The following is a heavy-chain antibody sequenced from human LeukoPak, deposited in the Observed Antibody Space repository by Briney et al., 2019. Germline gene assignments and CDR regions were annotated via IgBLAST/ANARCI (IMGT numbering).Heavy chain of an antibody. Sequence: ASVTVSCKASGYTFTGYYMHWVRQAPGQGLEWMGRINPNNGGTDYAQRFQGRVTMTRDTSISTAYMELSRLRSDDTAVYYCARGEIVGATKLKIMPDYWGQGTLVTVSS. CDR2: INPNNGGT. D-gene: IGHD1-26*01. V-gene: IGHV1-2*06. J-gene: IGHJ4*02. CDR3: ARGEIVGATKLKIMPDY. CDR1: GYTFTGYY.